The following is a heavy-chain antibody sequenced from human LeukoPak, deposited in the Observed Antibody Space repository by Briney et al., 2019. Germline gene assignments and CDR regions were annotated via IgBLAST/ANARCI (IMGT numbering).Heavy chain of an antibody. J-gene: IGHJ4*02. D-gene: IGHD2-2*01. V-gene: IGHV4-34*01. CDR3: ARRGSQYQLLS. Sequence: PSETLSLTCAVYGGSFSSYYWSWIRQPPGKGLEWIGEINHSGSTNYNPPLKSRVTISVDTSKNQFSLKLSSVTAADTAVYYCARRGSQYQLLSWGQGTLVTVSS. CDR1: GGSFSSYY. CDR2: INHSGST.